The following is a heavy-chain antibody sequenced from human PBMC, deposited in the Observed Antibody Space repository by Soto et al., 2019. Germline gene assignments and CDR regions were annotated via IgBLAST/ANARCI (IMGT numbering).Heavy chain of an antibody. CDR1: GGTFSSYA. D-gene: IGHD2-21*02. Sequence: AASVKVSCKASGGTFSSYAISWVRQAPGQGLEWLGGIIPIFGTGNYAQKFQGRVTITADESTSTAYMELSSLRSEDTAVYYCARDTAAYCGGDCYSEYWGQGTLVTVSS. CDR2: IIPIFGTG. V-gene: IGHV1-69*13. CDR3: ARDTAAYCGGDCYSEY. J-gene: IGHJ4*02.